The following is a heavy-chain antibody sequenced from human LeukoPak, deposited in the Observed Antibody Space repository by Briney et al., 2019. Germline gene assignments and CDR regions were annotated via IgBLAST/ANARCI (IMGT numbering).Heavy chain of an antibody. CDR1: GFTFSSYW. V-gene: IGHV3-7*01. D-gene: IGHD3-3*01. Sequence: GGSLRLSCAASGFTFSSYWMSWVRQAPGKGLEWVANIKQDGSEKYYVDSVKGRFTISRDNAKNSLYLQMNSLRAEDTAVYYCARDERDDFWSGYSDYWGQGTLVTVSS. CDR3: ARDERDDFWSGYSDY. CDR2: IKQDGSEK. J-gene: IGHJ4*02.